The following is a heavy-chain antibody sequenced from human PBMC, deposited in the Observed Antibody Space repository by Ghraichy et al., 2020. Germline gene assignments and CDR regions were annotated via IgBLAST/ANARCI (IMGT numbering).Heavy chain of an antibody. D-gene: IGHD4-17*01. Sequence: GGSLRLSCAASGFTFSSYEMNWVRQAPGKGLEWVSYISSSGSTIYYADSVKGRFTISRDNAKNSLYLQMNSLRAEDTAVYYCARGNYGDYVGYFDYWGQGTLVTVSS. CDR1: GFTFSSYE. J-gene: IGHJ4*02. CDR2: ISSSGSTI. V-gene: IGHV3-48*03. CDR3: ARGNYGDYVGYFDY.